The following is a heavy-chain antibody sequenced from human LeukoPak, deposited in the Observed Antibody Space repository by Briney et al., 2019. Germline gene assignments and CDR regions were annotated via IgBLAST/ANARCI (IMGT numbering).Heavy chain of an antibody. CDR2: IIPIFGTA. D-gene: IGHD2-2*01. Sequence: ASVKVSCKASGGTFSGYAISWVRQAPGQGLEWMGGIIPIFGTANYAQKFQGRVTITADESTSTAYMELSSLRSEDTAVYYCAREAQEGYCSSTSCPFGPWGQGTLVTVSS. J-gene: IGHJ5*02. CDR1: GGTFSGYA. V-gene: IGHV1-69*13. CDR3: AREAQEGYCSSTSCPFGP.